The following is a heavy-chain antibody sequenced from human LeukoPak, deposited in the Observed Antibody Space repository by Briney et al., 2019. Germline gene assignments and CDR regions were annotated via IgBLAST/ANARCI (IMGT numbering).Heavy chain of an antibody. D-gene: IGHD5-18*01. CDR2: ISSSGRSI. J-gene: IGHJ4*02. CDR3: ARDGYSYGLRVDY. Sequence: GGSLRLSCAASGFSFNTFGMTWVRQAPGKGLEWFSSISSSGRSIYDADSVQGRFTISRDNSKNSLYLQMNSLRAEDTAVYYCARDGYSYGLRVDYWGQGTLVTVSS. V-gene: IGHV3-21*01. CDR1: GFSFNTFG.